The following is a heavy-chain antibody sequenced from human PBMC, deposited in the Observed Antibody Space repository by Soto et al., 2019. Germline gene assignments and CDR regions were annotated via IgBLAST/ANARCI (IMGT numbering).Heavy chain of an antibody. CDR3: ARRGEMATGYEEKYYFDY. D-gene: IGHD3-16*01. V-gene: IGHV1-18*01. CDR2: ISAYNGNT. CDR1: GYTFTSYG. Sequence: QVQLVQSGAEVKKPGASVKVSCKASGYTFTSYGISWVRQAPGQGLEWMGWISAYNGNTNYAQKLQGRVTMTTDTSPSTGYMELRSLRSDDTAVYYCARRGEMATGYEEKYYFDYWGQGTLVTVSS. J-gene: IGHJ4*02.